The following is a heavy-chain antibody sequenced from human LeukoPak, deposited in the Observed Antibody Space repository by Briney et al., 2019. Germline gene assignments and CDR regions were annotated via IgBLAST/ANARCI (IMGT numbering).Heavy chain of an antibody. J-gene: IGHJ3*02. CDR3: ASPSLPPMVRGVIITDAFDI. Sequence: PSETLSLTCTVSDGSISSSSYYWGWIRQPPGKGLEWIGSIYYSGSTYYNPSLKSRVTISVDTSKNQFSLKLSSVTAADTAVYYCASPSLPPMVRGVIITDAFDIWGQGIMVTVSS. CDR2: IYYSGST. CDR1: DGSISSSSYY. D-gene: IGHD3-10*01. V-gene: IGHV4-39*01.